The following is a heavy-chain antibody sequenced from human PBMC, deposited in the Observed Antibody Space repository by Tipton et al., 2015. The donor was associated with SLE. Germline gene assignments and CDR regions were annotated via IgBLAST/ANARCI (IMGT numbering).Heavy chain of an antibody. CDR1: GGSISSYY. CDR3: AGTGGDYYDSSGYPDAFNI. D-gene: IGHD3-22*01. CDR2: IYYSGST. J-gene: IGHJ3*02. V-gene: IGHV4-59*01. Sequence: TLSLTCTVSGGSISSYYWSWIRQPPGKGLEWIGYIYYSGSTNYNPSLKSRVTISVDTSKNQFSLKLSSVTAADTAVYYCAGTGGDYYDSSGYPDAFNIWGQGTVVTVSS.